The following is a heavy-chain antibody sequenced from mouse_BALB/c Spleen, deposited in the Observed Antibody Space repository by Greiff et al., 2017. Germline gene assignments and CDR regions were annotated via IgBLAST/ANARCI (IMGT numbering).Heavy chain of an antibody. CDR3: ARTAPYAMDY. J-gene: IGHJ4*01. CDR2: IRNKANGYTT. V-gene: IGHV7-3*02. Sequence: EVQVVESGGGLVQPGGSLRLSCATSGFTFTDYYMSWVRQPPGKALEWLGFIRNKANGYTTEYSASVKGRFTISRDNSQSILYLQMNTLRAEDSATYYCARTAPYAMDYWGQGTSVTVSS. CDR1: GFTFTDYY. D-gene: IGHD1-2*01.